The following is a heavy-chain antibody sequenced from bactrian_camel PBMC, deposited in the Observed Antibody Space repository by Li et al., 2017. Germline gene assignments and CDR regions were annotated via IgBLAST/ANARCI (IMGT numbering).Heavy chain of an antibody. CDR2: IASDGTT. Sequence: QVQLVESGGGSVQAGGSLKLSCAASQYIFSRCGMAWYRQGPGRARELVSTIASDGTTTYADSVKGRFTISWDNAKNTLYLQMNSLKPEDTGMYYCAADRRPVGAGIEYCSPLKRFGYWGQGTQVTVS. CDR3: AADRRPVGAGIEYCSPLKRFGY. CDR1: QYIFSRCG. D-gene: IGHD1*01. V-gene: IGHV3S53*01. J-gene: IGHJ6*01.